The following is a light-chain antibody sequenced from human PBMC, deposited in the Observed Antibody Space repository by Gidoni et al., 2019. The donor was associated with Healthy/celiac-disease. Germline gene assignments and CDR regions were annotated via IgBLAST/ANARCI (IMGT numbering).Light chain of an antibody. V-gene: IGKV3-11*01. Sequence: EIVLTQSPATLSLSPGERATLSCRASQSVSSYLAWYQQKPGQAPRLLLYDASNRATGIPARFSGSGSGTDFTLTISSLEPEDFAVYYCQQRSNWPITFXXXTRLEIK. CDR1: QSVSSY. CDR2: DAS. CDR3: QQRSNWPIT. J-gene: IGKJ5*01.